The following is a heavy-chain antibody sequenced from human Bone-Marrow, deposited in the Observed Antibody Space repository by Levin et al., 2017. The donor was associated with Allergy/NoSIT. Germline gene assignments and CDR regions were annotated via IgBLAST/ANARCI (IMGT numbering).Heavy chain of an antibody. CDR2: ISSSGAYI. CDR3: ARDYVALSTEGYFDL. V-gene: IGHV3-21*06. Sequence: GESLKISCAASGFTFNTYTINWVRPAPGKGLEWVSCISSSGAYIDYADSVRGRFTISRDNAKNSLYLQMSSLRAEDTAVYYCARDYVALSTEGYFDLWGRGTMVTVSS. J-gene: IGHJ2*01. CDR1: GFTFNTYT. D-gene: IGHD2-15*01.